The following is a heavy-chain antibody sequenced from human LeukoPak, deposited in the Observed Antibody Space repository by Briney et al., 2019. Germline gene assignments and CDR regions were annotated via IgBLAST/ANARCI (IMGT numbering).Heavy chain of an antibody. V-gene: IGHV3-74*01. Sequence: GGFLRLSCAASGFTFNNYWIHWVRQVPGKGLVWVSRINNDGSSASYVDSVKGRFTISRDNAKNTLFLQMNSLRAEDTAVYYCARRGTGHGMDVWGQGTTVIVSS. CDR2: INNDGSSA. D-gene: IGHD1-1*01. CDR1: GFTFNNYW. CDR3: ARRGTGHGMDV. J-gene: IGHJ6*02.